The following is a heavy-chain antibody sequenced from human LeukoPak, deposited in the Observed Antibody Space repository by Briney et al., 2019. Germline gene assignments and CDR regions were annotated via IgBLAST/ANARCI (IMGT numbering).Heavy chain of an antibody. CDR2: INHSGST. CDR1: GGSFSGYY. J-gene: IGHJ5*02. V-gene: IGHV4-34*01. D-gene: IGHD2-15*01. CDR3: ARGRAYCSGGSCYRTPFDP. Sequence: SETLSLTCAVYGGSFSGYYWSWIRQPPGKGLEWIGEINHSGSTNHNPSLKSRVTISVDTSKNQFSLKLSSVTAADTAVYYCARGRAYCSGGSCYRTPFDPWGQGTLVTVSS.